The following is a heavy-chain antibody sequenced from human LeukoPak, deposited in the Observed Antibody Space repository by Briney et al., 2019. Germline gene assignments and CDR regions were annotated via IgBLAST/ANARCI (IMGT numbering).Heavy chain of an antibody. Sequence: GGSLRLSCAASGFTFGSYGMHWVRQAPGKGLEWVAVIWYDGSNKYYADSVKGRFTISRDNSKNTLYLQMNSLRAEDTAVYYCARGVVAGPYNWFDPWGQGTLVTVSS. J-gene: IGHJ5*02. V-gene: IGHV3-33*01. CDR1: GFTFGSYG. D-gene: IGHD6-19*01. CDR3: ARGVVAGPYNWFDP. CDR2: IWYDGSNK.